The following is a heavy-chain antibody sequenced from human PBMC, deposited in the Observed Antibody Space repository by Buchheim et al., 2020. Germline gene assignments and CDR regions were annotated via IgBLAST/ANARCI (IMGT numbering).Heavy chain of an antibody. Sequence: EVQLVESGGGLVKPGGSLRLSCAASGFTFSSYSMNWVRQAPGKGLEWVSSISSSSSYIYYADSVKGRFTIYRDNVKNYMYLQMNSLRAEDTAVYYCARAASHLTIFGVVIPDYWGQGTL. CDR3: ARAASHLTIFGVVIPDY. J-gene: IGHJ4*02. CDR2: ISSSSSYI. V-gene: IGHV3-21*01. CDR1: GFTFSSYS. D-gene: IGHD3-3*01.